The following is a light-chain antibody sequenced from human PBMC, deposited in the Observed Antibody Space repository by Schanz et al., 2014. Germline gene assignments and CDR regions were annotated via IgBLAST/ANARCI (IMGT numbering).Light chain of an antibody. V-gene: IGLV1-40*01. CDR3: QSYDSSLSGTV. J-gene: IGLJ3*02. CDR1: SSNIGAYD. CDR2: GNN. Sequence: QSVLTQPPSVSGAPGQRVTISCIGSSSNIGAYDVNWYQKFPGTAPKLLIYGNNNRPSGVPDRFSGSKSGTSASLAITGLQAEDEADYYCQSYDSSLSGTVFGGGTKLTV.